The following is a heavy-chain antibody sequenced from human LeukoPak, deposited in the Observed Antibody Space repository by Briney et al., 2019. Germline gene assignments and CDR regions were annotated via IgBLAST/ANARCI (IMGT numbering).Heavy chain of an antibody. CDR3: ASYGSYYGPFDY. CDR2: IWYDGSNK. CDR1: GFTFSSYG. V-gene: IGHV3-33*01. Sequence: GGSLRLSCAASGFTFSSYGMHWVRQAPGKGLEWVAVIWYDGSNKYYADSVKGRFTISRDNSKNTLYLQMNSLRAEDTAVYYCASYGSYYGPFDYWGQGTLVTVSS. J-gene: IGHJ4*02. D-gene: IGHD1-26*01.